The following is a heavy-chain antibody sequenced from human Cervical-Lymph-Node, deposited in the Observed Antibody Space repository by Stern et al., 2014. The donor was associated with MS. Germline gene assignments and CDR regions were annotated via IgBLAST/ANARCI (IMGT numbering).Heavy chain of an antibody. CDR3: ARLSTAVEF. V-gene: IGHV4-59*08. CDR1: GGSISTHY. J-gene: IGHJ4*02. CDR2: ISHSGDT. Sequence: VQLVESGPGLVKPSETLSLTCAVSGGSISTHYWGWIRQPPGKGLEWIGLISHSGDTKYNPSLKSRVTISLDTSKNQFSLKETSVTAADTAVYYCARLSTAVEFWGQGTLVSVSS.